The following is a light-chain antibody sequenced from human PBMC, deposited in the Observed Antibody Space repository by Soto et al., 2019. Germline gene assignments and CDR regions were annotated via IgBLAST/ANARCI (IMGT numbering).Light chain of an antibody. J-gene: IGLJ1*01. CDR3: CSYAGTYTFYV. CDR2: DVT. V-gene: IGLV2-11*01. CDR1: SSDVGGYDL. Sequence: QSALAQPRSVSESPGQSVTISCTGTSSDVGGYDLVSWYQQHPGKAPKPMIYDVTKRPSGVPDRFSGSRSGNTASLTISGLQAEDDADYYCCSYAGTYTFYVFGTGTQLTVL.